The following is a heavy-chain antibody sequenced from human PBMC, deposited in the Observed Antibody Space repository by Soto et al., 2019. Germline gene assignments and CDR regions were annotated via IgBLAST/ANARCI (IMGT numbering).Heavy chain of an antibody. CDR1: GFAFSAIW. CDR3: ARCARTPDV. Sequence: DVQLVESGGGLVQPGGSLRLSCAASGFAFSAIWMTWVRQGPGKGLEWVASIKEDGSEIHYVDSVRGRFTVSRDNAKNSLYLQMNSLRAEDTAVYYCARCARTPDVRGKGTTVTVSS. J-gene: IGHJ6*04. V-gene: IGHV3-7*01. CDR2: IKEDGSEI.